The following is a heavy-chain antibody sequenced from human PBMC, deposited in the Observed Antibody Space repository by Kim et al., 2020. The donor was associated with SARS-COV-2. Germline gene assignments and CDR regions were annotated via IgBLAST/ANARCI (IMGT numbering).Heavy chain of an antibody. CDR1: ELS. V-gene: IGHV1-24*01. CDR2: FDPEDGET. D-gene: IGHD2-2*01. J-gene: IGHJ5*02. CDR3: ATGPPYCSSTSCSNWFDP. Sequence: ELSMTWVRQAPGKGLEWMGGFDPEDGETIYAQKFQGRVTMTEDTSTDTAYMELSSLRSEDTAVYYCATGPPYCSSTSCSNWFDPWGQGTLAT.